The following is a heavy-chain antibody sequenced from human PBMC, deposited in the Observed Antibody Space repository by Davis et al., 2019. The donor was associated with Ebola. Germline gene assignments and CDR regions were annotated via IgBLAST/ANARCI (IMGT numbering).Heavy chain of an antibody. CDR1: GYTFTSYG. J-gene: IGHJ5*01. CDR2: ISAYNGNT. Sequence: AASVKVSCKASGYTFTSYGISWVRQAPGQGLEWMGWISAYNGNTNYAQKLQGRVTMTTDTSTSTAYMELSGLRSDDTAIYFCARALGTAGGAKGHWFDSWGQGALVTVSS. CDR3: ARALGTAGGAKGHWFDS. V-gene: IGHV1-18*01. D-gene: IGHD4/OR15-4a*01.